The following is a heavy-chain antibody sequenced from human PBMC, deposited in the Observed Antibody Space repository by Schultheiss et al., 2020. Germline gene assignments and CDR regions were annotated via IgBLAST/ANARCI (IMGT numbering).Heavy chain of an antibody. V-gene: IGHV3-74*01. CDR2: INSDGSST. D-gene: IGHD6-13*01. J-gene: IGHJ4*02. CDR1: GFTFSSYW. Sequence: GGSLRLSCAASGFTFSSYWMHWVRQAPGKGLVWVSRINSDGSSTSYADSVKGRFTISRDNSKDTLYLQMNNLRPEDTAMFYCAKALWSSNWYYFDQWGQGTLVTVSS. CDR3: AKALWSSNWYYFDQ.